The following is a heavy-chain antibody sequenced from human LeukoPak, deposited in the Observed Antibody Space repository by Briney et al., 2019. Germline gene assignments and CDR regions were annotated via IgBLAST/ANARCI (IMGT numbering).Heavy chain of an antibody. V-gene: IGHV3-23*01. J-gene: IGHJ4*02. Sequence: GGSLRLSCAASGFTFSSYAMSWVRQAPGKGLEWVSAIRGTGGSTYYADSVKGRFTISRDNSKNTLYLQLNSLRPEHTALYYCPILQNPPMATHDYWGQGTLVPVSS. D-gene: IGHD5-24*01. CDR3: PILQNPPMATHDY. CDR2: IRGTGGST. CDR1: GFTFSSYA.